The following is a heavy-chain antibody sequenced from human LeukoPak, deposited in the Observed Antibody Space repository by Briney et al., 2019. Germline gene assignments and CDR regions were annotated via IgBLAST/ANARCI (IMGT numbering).Heavy chain of an antibody. CDR2: ILTSGST. J-gene: IGHJ3*02. CDR3: ARTMASPNALDI. Sequence: SETLSLTCTVSACSISSNYWSWIRQPAGKGLEWIGRILTSGSTNYNPSLESRVTLSLDTSKNQFSLKLSSVTAADTAVYYCARTMASPNALDIWGQGTLVTVSS. D-gene: IGHD5-24*01. CDR1: ACSISSNY. V-gene: IGHV4-4*07.